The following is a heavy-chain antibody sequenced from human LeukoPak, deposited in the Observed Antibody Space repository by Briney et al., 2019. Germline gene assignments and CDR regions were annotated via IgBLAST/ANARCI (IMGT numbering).Heavy chain of an antibody. CDR3: ARVVGYYYDSSSYWSSARRFYMDV. CDR1: GGSISSSSYY. J-gene: IGHJ6*03. D-gene: IGHD3-22*01. V-gene: IGHV4-39*01. CDR2: IYYSGST. Sequence: SETLSLTCTVSGGSISSSSYYWGWIRQPPGKGLEWIGSIYYSGSTYYNPSLKSRVTISVDTSKNQFSLKLNSVTAADTAVYYCARVVGYYYDSSSYWSSARRFYMDVWGKGTTVTVSS.